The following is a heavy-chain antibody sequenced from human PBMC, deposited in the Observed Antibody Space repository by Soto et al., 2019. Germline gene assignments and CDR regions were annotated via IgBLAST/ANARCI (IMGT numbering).Heavy chain of an antibody. CDR1: GYTFTRYD. CDR3: AREKTSYGMDV. V-gene: IGHV1-8*01. CDR2: MNPNRGNT. Sequence: QVQLVQSGAEVKKPGASVKVSCKASGYTFTRYDINWVRPATGQGLEGMGWMNPNRGNTGYAQKFQGRVTMTRNTSISTAYMELSSLRSEDTAVYYCAREKTSYGMDVWGQGTTVTVSS. J-gene: IGHJ6*02.